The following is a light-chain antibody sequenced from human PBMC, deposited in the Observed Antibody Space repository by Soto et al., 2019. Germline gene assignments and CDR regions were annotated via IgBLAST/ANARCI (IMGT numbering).Light chain of an antibody. CDR2: DVS. V-gene: IGLV2-14*03. CDR1: ISDVGAFNY. J-gene: IGLJ1*01. Sequence: SVLSRHSSVCGSPGQAITISCSGTISDVGAFNYVSWYQQHPGKAPKLMIYDVSNRPSGVSNRFSGSKSGNTASLTISGLRAEDEADYYCNSYTSNNTYVFGTGTKVTVL. CDR3: NSYTSNNTYV.